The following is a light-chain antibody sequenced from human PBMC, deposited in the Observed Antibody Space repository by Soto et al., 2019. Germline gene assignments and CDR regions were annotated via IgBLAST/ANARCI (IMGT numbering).Light chain of an antibody. CDR1: QSISSW. CDR2: KAS. CDR3: QQYNTYSLT. V-gene: IGKV1-5*03. Sequence: DIQMTQSPSTLSASVGDRVTITCRASQSISSWLAWYQQKPGKAPNLLIYKASTLESGVPSRFSGSGSGTEFTLTIRSLQPDDFATYYCQQYNTYSLTFGGGTKVEIK. J-gene: IGKJ4*01.